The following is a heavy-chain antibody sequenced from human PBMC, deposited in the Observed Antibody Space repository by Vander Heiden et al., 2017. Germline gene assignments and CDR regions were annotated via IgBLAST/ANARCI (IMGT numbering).Heavy chain of an antibody. V-gene: IGHV3-53*02. Sequence: EVQLVETGGGLIQPGGSLGLSCAASGFTVSANYMSWVRQAPGKGREWVSIIYSGGSTYYADSVKGRFTIARDNSKNTLYLQMNSLRAEDTAVYYCARDADRSSYHYYGMDVWGQGTTVTVS. D-gene: IGHD3-22*01. CDR1: GFTVSANY. CDR3: ARDADRSSYHYYGMDV. J-gene: IGHJ6*02. CDR2: IYSGGST.